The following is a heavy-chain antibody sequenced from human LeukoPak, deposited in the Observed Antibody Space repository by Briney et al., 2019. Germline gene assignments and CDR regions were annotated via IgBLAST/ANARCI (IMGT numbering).Heavy chain of an antibody. J-gene: IGHJ6*03. Sequence: PSQTLSLTCTVSGGSISSGSYYWSWIRQPAGRGLEWIGRIYTSGSTNYNPSLKSRVTISVDTSKNQFSLKLSSVTAADTAVYYCARGRRESPSRGYYYYMDVWGKGTTVTGSS. V-gene: IGHV4-61*02. CDR3: ARGRRESPSRGYYYYMDV. CDR1: GGSISSGSYY. CDR2: IYTSGST.